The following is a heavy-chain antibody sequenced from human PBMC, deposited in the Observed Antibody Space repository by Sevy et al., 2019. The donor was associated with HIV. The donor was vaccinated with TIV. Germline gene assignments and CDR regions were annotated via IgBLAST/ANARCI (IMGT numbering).Heavy chain of an antibody. Sequence: RGSLRLSCAASGFAFSTHAMHWVRQAPGKGLEWVAVISYEGTETFYAASVEGRFTISRDNSKNMLSLQINSLKPEDTAVYYCARDGGYSIKWYPLYWGHGTLVTVSS. CDR3: ARDGGYSIKWYPLY. V-gene: IGHV3-30-3*01. CDR2: ISYEGTET. CDR1: GFAFSTHA. J-gene: IGHJ4*01. D-gene: IGHD1-26*01.